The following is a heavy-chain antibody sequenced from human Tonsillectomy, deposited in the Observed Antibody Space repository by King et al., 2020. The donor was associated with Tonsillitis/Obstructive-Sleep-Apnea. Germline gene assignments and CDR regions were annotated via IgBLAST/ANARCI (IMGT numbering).Heavy chain of an antibody. CDR1: GFSLSTSGVG. V-gene: IGHV2-5*02. CDR2: IYWDDDK. J-gene: IGHJ4*02. CDR3: AQVDIARAGKN. Sequence: TLQESGPTLVKPPQTLTLTCTFSGFSLSTSGVGVGWIRQPPGKALEWLALIYWDDDKRYSPSLKSRLTITKDTSKNQVVLTMTNMDPVDTATYYCAQVDIARAGKNLGQGTLVTVSS. D-gene: IGHD5-18*01.